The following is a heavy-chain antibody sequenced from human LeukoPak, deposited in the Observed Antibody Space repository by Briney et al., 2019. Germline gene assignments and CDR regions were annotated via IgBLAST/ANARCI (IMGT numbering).Heavy chain of an antibody. Sequence: SETLSLTCTVSGGSISSYYWSWIRQPPGKGLEYIGYLFYTGTTNYSPSLKSRVTISLDRSKNQFSLRLSSVTAADTAVYYCARGASSTWPFDYWGEGTLVTVSS. V-gene: IGHV4-59*13. CDR3: ARGASSTWPFDY. CDR1: GGSISSYY. D-gene: IGHD6-13*01. CDR2: LFYTGTT. J-gene: IGHJ4*02.